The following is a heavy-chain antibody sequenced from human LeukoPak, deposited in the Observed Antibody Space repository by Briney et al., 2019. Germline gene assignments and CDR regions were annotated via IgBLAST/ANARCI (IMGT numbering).Heavy chain of an antibody. CDR2: INPNSGGT. Sequence: ASVTVSFTASGYTVTVYYMHWVRQAPGQGLEWMGWINPNSGGTNYAQKFQGRVTMTRDTSISTAYMELSRLRSDDTAVYYCARVPGGINNWFDPWGQGTLVTVSS. V-gene: IGHV1-2*02. D-gene: IGHD4-23*01. CDR3: ARVPGGINNWFDP. CDR1: GYTVTVYY. J-gene: IGHJ5*02.